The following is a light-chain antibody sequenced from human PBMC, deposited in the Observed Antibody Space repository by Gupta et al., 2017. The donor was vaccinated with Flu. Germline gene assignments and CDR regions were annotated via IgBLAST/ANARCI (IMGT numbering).Light chain of an antibody. V-gene: IGKV3-20*01. CDR3: QQYENAPTT. J-gene: IGKJ2*01. CDR2: ATS. CDR1: QSVSSDF. Sequence: DIVLTQSPGTASFSPGDSAALSCRASQSVSSDFLAWYQPNTGQDPRLLMDATSKRATGVPERVSGSGSGSWTDCTRTSRRLEPEDSAVYYCQQYENAPTTFGRGTKLEIK.